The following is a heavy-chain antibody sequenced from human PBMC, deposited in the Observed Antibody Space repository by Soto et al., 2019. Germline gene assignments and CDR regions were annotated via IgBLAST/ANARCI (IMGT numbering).Heavy chain of an antibody. D-gene: IGHD2-2*02. J-gene: IGHJ2*01. CDR2: ISYDGSNK. CDR3: ARRRRHTRYRSGLGIPAEPPSDL. V-gene: IGHV3-30*03. Sequence: KGLERVAVISYDGSNKYYADSVKGRFTISRDNSKNTLYLQMNSLRAEDTAVYFFARRRRHTRYRSGLGIPAEPPSDL.